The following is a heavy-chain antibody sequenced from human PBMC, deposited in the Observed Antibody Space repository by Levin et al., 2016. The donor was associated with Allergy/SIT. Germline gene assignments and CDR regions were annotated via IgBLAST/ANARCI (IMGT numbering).Heavy chain of an antibody. V-gene: IGHV5-51*01. J-gene: IGHJ4*02. Sequence: GGSLRLSCKGSGYSFTSYWIGWVRQMPGKGLEWMGIIYPGDSDTRYSPSFQGQVTISADKSISTAYLQWSSLKASDTAMYYCARLCRSTSCYLYDFWGQGTLVTVSS. CDR3: ARLCRSTSCYLYDF. D-gene: IGHD2-2*01. CDR1: GYSFTSYW. CDR2: IYPGDSDT.